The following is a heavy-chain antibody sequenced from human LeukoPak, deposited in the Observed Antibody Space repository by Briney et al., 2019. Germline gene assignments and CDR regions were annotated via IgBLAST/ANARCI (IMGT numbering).Heavy chain of an antibody. Sequence: PGRSLRLSCAASGFTFDDYAMHWVRQAPGKGLVWVSGISWNSGSIGYADSVKGRFTISRDNAKNSLYLQMNSLRAEDMALYYCAKSGVGATIKAFDIWGQGTMVTVSS. CDR2: ISWNSGSI. D-gene: IGHD1-26*01. CDR3: AKSGVGATIKAFDI. J-gene: IGHJ3*02. CDR1: GFTFDDYA. V-gene: IGHV3-9*03.